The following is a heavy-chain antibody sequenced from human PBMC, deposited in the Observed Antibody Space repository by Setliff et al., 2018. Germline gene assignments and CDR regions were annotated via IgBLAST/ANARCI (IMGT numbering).Heavy chain of an antibody. CDR3: ARANTTGYYYFDY. D-gene: IGHD3-9*01. V-gene: IGHV3-23*01. J-gene: IGHJ4*02. CDR2: INTGGDTT. Sequence: SWIRQAPGKGLEWVSAINTGGDTTYYADSVKGRFTISRDNAKNSLYLQMNSLRAEDTAIYYCARANTTGYYYFDYWGQGTLVTVSS.